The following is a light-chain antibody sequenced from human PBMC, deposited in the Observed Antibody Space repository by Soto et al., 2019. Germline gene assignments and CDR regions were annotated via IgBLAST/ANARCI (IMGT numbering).Light chain of an antibody. Sequence: SALTQPPSVSGSPGQSITISCTGTSSDLGNFNYVSWYQHHPGKAPKLMIYEVSIRPSGVSNRFSGSKSGNTASLTNSGVQAEDEGDYYCCSYTGSTAHVVFGGGTKLTVL. CDR2: EVS. CDR1: SSDLGNFNY. CDR3: CSYTGSTAHVV. J-gene: IGLJ2*01. V-gene: IGLV2-14*01.